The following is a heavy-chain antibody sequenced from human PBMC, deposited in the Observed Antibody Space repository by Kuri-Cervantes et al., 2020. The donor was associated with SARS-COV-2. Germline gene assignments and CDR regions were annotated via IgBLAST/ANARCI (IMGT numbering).Heavy chain of an antibody. CDR3: ARGLEYCSGGSCWVLLAFDI. J-gene: IGHJ3*02. Sequence: GESLKISCAASGFTFSSYEMNWVRQAPGKGLEWVSYISSSGSTIYYADSVKGRFTISRDNAKNSLYLQMNSLRAEDTAVYYCARGLEYCSGGSCWVLLAFDIWGQGTMVTVSS. CDR1: GFTFSSYE. V-gene: IGHV3-48*03. CDR2: ISSSGSTI. D-gene: IGHD2-15*01.